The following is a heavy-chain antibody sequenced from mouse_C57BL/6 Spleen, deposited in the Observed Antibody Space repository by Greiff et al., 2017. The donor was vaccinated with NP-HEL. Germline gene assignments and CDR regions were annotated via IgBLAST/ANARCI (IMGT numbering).Heavy chain of an antibody. D-gene: IGHD1-1*01. Sequence: EVMLVESGGGLVKPGGSLKLSCAASGFTFSSYAMSWVRQTPEKRLEWVATISDGGSYTYYPDNVKGRFTISRDNAKNNLYLQMSHLKSEDTAMYYCARVAKSYYFDYWGSYTTLTVSS. CDR1: GFTFSSYA. J-gene: IGHJ2*01. V-gene: IGHV5-4*03. CDR3: ARVAKSYYFDY. CDR2: ISDGGSYT.